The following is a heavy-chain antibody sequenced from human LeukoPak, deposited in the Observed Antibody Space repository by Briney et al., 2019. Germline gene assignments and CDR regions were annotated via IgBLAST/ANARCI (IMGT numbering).Heavy chain of an antibody. D-gene: IGHD1-26*01. V-gene: IGHV4-4*02. Sequence: SPSETLSLTCAVSGGSISSSNWWSWVRQPPGKGLEWIGEIYHSGSTNYNPSLKSRVTISVDKSKNQFSLKLSSVTAADTAVYYCARDSPLVGAPDYWGQGTLVTVSS. CDR3: ARDSPLVGAPDY. CDR2: IYHSGST. CDR1: GGSISSSNW. J-gene: IGHJ4*02.